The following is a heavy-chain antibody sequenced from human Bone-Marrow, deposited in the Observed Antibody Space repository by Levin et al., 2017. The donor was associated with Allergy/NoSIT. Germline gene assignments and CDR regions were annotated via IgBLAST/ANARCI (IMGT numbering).Heavy chain of an antibody. D-gene: IGHD2-2*02. V-gene: IGHV3-7*01. J-gene: IGHJ1*01. Sequence: PGGSLRLSCTAPRFSLNSYWMNWVRQAPGTGLEWVASINQDGSARDYVDSVKGRFTISRDNANNSLYLQINSLRAEDTAVYYCATTCTSSTCYSLYFHNWGQGASVTVSS. CDR2: INQDGSAR. CDR1: RFSLNSYW. CDR3: ATTCTSSTCYSLYFHN.